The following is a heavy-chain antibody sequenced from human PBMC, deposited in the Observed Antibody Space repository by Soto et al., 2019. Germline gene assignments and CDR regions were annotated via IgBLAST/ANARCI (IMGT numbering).Heavy chain of an antibody. CDR2: IYYSGTT. D-gene: IGHD3-22*01. CDR3: AGRGYDSSGCNWFDH. J-gene: IGHJ5*02. Sequence: SETLSLPCTVSGGSISSEGYYWSWFRQHPGKGLEWIGDIYYSGTTYHNPSLRSRLTISVDRSKNQFSLKLSSVTAADTAVYYCAGRGYDSSGCNWFDHGGQVTLVTVAS. V-gene: IGHV4-31*09. CDR1: GGSISSEGYY.